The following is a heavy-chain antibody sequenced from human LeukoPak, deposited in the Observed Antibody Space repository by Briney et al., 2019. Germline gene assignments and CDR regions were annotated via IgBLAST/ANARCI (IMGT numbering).Heavy chain of an antibody. CDR3: ARAGGVSFVARWFDP. Sequence: ASVKVSCKASGYTFTSYGISWVRQAPGQGLEWMGWISAYNGNTNYAQKLQGRVTMTTDTSTGIAYMELKSLRSDDTAVYYCARAGGVSFVARWFDPWGQGSLVTVSS. J-gene: IGHJ5*02. CDR2: ISAYNGNT. CDR1: GYTFTSYG. V-gene: IGHV1-18*01. D-gene: IGHD3-16*01.